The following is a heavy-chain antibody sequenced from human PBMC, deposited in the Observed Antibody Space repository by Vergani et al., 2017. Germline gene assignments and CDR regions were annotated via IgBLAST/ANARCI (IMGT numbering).Heavy chain of an antibody. CDR1: GGTFRSYA. CDR3: ARALRGRMVRGVIPLPDY. D-gene: IGHD3-10*01. V-gene: IGHV1-69*12. J-gene: IGHJ4*02. CDR2: IIPIFGTA. Sequence: QVQLVQSGAEVKKPGSSVKVSCKASGGTFRSYAISWVRQAPGQGLEWMGGIIPIFGTANYAQKFQGRVTITADESTSTAYMELSSLRSADTAVYYCARALRGRMVRGVIPLPDYWGQGTLVTVSS.